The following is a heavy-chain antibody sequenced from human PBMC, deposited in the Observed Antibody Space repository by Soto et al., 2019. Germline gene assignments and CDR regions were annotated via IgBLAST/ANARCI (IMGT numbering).Heavy chain of an antibody. CDR2: IYYDGSKK. V-gene: IGHV3-33*01. J-gene: IGHJ2*01. D-gene: IGHD2-15*01. Sequence: QVQLVESGGGVVQPGRSLSLSCAASGLTFSNYGMHWVRQAPGKGLEWVAVIYYDGSKKYYIDSVKGRFTISRDNSKNTLYLQMNSLRVEATAVYYCARDLRSRYFDLWGRGTLVTVSS. CDR1: GLTFSNYG. CDR3: ARDLRSRYFDL.